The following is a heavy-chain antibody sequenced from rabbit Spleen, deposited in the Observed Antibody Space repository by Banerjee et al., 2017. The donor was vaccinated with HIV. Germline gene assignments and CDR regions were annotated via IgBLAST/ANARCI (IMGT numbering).Heavy chain of an antibody. Sequence: QEQLVESGGDLVKPGASLTLTCTASGFTLSGYYICWVRQAPGKGLEWITCIYNGDGNTYYASWAKGRFTISKTSSTTVTLKMTSLTAADTATYFCARGAWSTDCMNLWGPGTLVTVS. D-gene: IGHD7-1*01. V-gene: IGHV1S45*01. CDR3: ARGAWSTDCMNL. CDR1: GFTLSGYY. J-gene: IGHJ4*01. CDR2: IYNGDGNT.